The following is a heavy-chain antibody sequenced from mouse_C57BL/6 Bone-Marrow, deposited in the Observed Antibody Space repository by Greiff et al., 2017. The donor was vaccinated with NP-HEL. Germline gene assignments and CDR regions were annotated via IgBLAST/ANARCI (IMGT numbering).Heavy chain of an antibody. D-gene: IGHD1-1*01. V-gene: IGHV1-15*01. Sequence: QVHVKQSGAELVRPGASVTLSCKASGYTFTDYEMHWVKQTPVHGLEWIGAIDPETGGTAYNQKFKGKAILTADKSSSTAYMELRSLTSEDSAVYYCTRRGTTVPQYYFDYWGQGTTLTVSS. J-gene: IGHJ2*01. CDR2: IDPETGGT. CDR1: GYTFTDYE. CDR3: TRRGTTVPQYYFDY.